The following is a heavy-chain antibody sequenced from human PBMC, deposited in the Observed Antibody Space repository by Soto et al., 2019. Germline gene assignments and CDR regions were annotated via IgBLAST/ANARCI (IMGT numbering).Heavy chain of an antibody. CDR3: ARSAPFDIYALTPVEF. Sequence: QVRLVQSGPEVKKPGASVKVSCKASGYTFTTFGISWVRQAPGQGREWVGWISANNGNTKYSQKFQGRVSLTTETSASTAYMELRSLRSDDTAVYYCARSAPFDIYALTPVEFWGQGTLVTVSS. J-gene: IGHJ4*02. D-gene: IGHD3-9*01. CDR1: GYTFTTFG. CDR2: ISANNGNT. V-gene: IGHV1-18*01.